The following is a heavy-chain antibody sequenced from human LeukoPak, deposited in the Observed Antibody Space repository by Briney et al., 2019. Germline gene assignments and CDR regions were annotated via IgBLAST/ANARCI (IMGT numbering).Heavy chain of an antibody. D-gene: IGHD4-23*01. J-gene: IGHJ4*02. CDR2: INPNSGGT. V-gene: IGHV1-2*02. CDR1: GYTFTGYY. Sequence: ASVKVSCKASGYTFTGYYIHWVRQAPGQGLEWMGWINPNSGGTNYAQKFQGRVTMTRDTSISTAYMELSSLRSEDTAVYYYARGVATDYWGQGTLVTVSS. CDR3: ARGVATDY.